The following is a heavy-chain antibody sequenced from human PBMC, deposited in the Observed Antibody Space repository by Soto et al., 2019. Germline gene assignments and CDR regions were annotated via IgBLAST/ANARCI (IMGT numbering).Heavy chain of an antibody. CDR3: ARAEEYSSSHFDY. J-gene: IGHJ4*01. Sequence: GGSLRLSCAASGFTFSSYWMSWVRQAPGKGLEWVATIKQDGSEKYYVDSVKGRFTISRDNAKNSLYLQMNSLRAEDTAVYYCARAEEYSSSHFDYWGHGTLVTVSS. CDR2: IKQDGSEK. CDR1: GFTFSSYW. D-gene: IGHD6-6*01. V-gene: IGHV3-7*01.